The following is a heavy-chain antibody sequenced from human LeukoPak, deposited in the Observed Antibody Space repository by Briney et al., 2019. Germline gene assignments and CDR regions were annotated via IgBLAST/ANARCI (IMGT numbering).Heavy chain of an antibody. Sequence: PGGSLRLSCAASGFIFSAYGMHWVRQGPGKGLVWVSHIIGDGSSTNYADSVKGRFTISRDNAKNTLYLQLNSLRAEDSGVYYCTRSGDGDFDYWGQGTLVTVSS. CDR3: TRSGDGDFDY. D-gene: IGHD1-26*01. V-gene: IGHV3-74*01. J-gene: IGHJ4*02. CDR1: GFIFSAYG. CDR2: IIGDGSST.